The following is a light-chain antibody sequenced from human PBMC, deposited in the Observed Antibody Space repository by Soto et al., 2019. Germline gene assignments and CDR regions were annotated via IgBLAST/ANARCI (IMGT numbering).Light chain of an antibody. CDR3: QTWGTGIHVV. CDR2: LDSDGSH. V-gene: IGLV4-69*01. CDR1: SGHSSYA. J-gene: IGLJ2*01. Sequence: QPVLTQSPSASASLGASVKLTCTLSSGHSSYAIAWHQQQPEKGPRYLMKLDSDGSHTKGDAIPDRFSGSSSGGERYLTISSLQSEDEADYYCQTWGTGIHVVFGGGTKLTVL.